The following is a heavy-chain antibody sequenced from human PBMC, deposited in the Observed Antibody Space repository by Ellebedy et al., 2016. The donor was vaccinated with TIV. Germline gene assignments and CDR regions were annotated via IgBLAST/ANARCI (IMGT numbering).Heavy chain of an antibody. Sequence: SETLSLTXTVSGGSISSYYYNWIRQPAGKGLEWIGRLFPSGSTAYNPSLKGRVTMSIDTSKNQFSLKITSVTAADTAIYYCTRDPHYDFWSLADAGYSDIWGRGTLVTVSS. CDR2: LFPSGST. CDR1: GGSISSYY. V-gene: IGHV4-4*07. J-gene: IGHJ4*02. D-gene: IGHD3-3*01. CDR3: TRDPHYDFWSLADAGYSDI.